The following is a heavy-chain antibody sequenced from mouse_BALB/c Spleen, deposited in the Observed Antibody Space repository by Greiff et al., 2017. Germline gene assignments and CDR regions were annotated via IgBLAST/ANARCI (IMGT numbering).Heavy chain of an antibody. CDR1: GYTFTSYY. CDR3: TRGELGRDWFAY. D-gene: IGHD4-1*01. CDR2: INPSNGGT. Sequence: VQLQQPGAELVKPGAPVKLSCKASGYTFTSYYMYWVKQRPGQGLEWIGEINPSNGGTNFDEKFKSKATLTVDKSSSTAYMQLSSLTSEDSAVYYCTRGELGRDWFAYWGQGTLVTVSA. V-gene: IGHV1S81*02. J-gene: IGHJ3*01.